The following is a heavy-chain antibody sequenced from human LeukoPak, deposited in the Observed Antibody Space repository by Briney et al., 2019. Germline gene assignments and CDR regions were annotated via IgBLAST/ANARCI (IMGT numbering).Heavy chain of an antibody. CDR1: GYTFTSYG. CDR2: ISAYNGNT. V-gene: IGHV1-18*01. Sequence: ASVKVSCKASGYTFTSYGISWVRQAPGQGLEWMGWISAYNGNTNYAQKLQGRVTMTTDTSTSTAYMELRSLRSDDTAVYYCARDPPIVVVPAAMLLDYWGQGTLVTVSS. CDR3: ARDPPIVVVPAAMLLDY. J-gene: IGHJ4*02. D-gene: IGHD2-2*01.